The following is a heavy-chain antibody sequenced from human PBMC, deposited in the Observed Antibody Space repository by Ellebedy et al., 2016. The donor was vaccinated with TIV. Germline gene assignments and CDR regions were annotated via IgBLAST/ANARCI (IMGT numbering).Heavy chain of an antibody. V-gene: IGHV1-46*01. D-gene: IGHD2-8*01. CDR2: INPSGGGT. Sequence: AASVKVSCKASGYTFTSDLIHWVRQAPGQGLEWMGIINPSGGGTGYAQKFQGRVTMTRDTSASTVYMELSSLRSEDTAVYYCAREDGVYYFDYWGQGTLVTVSS. J-gene: IGHJ4*02. CDR1: GYTFTSDL. CDR3: AREDGVYYFDY.